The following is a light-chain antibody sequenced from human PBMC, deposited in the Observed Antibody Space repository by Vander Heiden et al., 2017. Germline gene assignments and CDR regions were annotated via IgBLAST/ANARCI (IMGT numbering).Light chain of an antibody. CDR1: SSDVGSYNL. Sequence: QAALTHPASVSGSPGQSITISCTGTSSDVGSYNLVSWYQQHPGKAPKLMIYEVSKRPSGVSNRFSGSKSGNTASLTIAGLQAEDEAYYYCCSYAGSSTLFGGGTKLTVL. V-gene: IGLV2-23*02. J-gene: IGLJ2*01. CDR3: CSYAGSSTL. CDR2: EVS.